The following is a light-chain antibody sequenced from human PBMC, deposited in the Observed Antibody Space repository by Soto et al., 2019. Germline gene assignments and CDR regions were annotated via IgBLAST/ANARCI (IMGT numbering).Light chain of an antibody. Sequence: AIRMTQSPSSFSAATGDRVTITCRASQGISSYLAWYQQKPVKSPKLLIYDASSLESGVPSRFSGSASGTEFTLTISSLQPDDFATYYCQQYNSYSPLTFGGGTKVDI. V-gene: IGKV1-8*01. CDR1: QGISSY. J-gene: IGKJ4*01. CDR2: DAS. CDR3: QQYNSYSPLT.